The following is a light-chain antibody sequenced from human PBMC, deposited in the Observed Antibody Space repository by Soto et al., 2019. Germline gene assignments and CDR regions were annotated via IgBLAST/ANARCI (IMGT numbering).Light chain of an antibody. Sequence: QSVLTQPPSMSGAPGQRVTISCTGSSSNIGAGYDVHWYQQHPGTAPKLLIFDNNNRPSGVPDRFSGSKSDTSASLAITGLQAEDEPDYYCQSFDTSLSGFVVFGGGTKVTVL. CDR3: QSFDTSLSGFVV. V-gene: IGLV1-40*01. CDR2: DNN. J-gene: IGLJ2*01. CDR1: SSNIGAGYD.